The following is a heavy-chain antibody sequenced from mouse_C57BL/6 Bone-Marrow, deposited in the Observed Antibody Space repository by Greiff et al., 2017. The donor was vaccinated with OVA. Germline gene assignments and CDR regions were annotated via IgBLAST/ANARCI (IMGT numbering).Heavy chain of an antibody. Sequence: EVQLQQSGTVLARPGASVKMSCKTSGYTFTSYWLHWVKQRPGPGLAWIGAIYPGNSDTSYNQKFKGKAKLTAVTSASTAYMELSSLTNEDSAVYYCTRRDYYGSSYDWYFDVWGTGTTVTVSS. CDR3: TRRDYYGSSYDWYFDV. V-gene: IGHV1-5*01. CDR2: IYPGNSDT. CDR1: GYTFTSYW. D-gene: IGHD1-1*01. J-gene: IGHJ1*03.